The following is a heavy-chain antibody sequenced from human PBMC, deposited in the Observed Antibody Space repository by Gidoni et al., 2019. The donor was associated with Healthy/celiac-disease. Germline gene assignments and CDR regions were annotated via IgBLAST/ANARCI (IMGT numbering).Heavy chain of an antibody. Sequence: QLQLQESGPGLVKPSETLSLTCTVSGGSISSSSYYWGWIRQPPGKGLEWIGSIYYSGSTYYNPSLKSRVTISVDTSKNQFSLKLSSVTAADTAVYYCARLDAACWFDPWGQGTLVTVSS. V-gene: IGHV4-39*01. CDR2: IYYSGST. CDR1: GGSISSSSYY. J-gene: IGHJ5*02. CDR3: ARLDAACWFDP. D-gene: IGHD6-25*01.